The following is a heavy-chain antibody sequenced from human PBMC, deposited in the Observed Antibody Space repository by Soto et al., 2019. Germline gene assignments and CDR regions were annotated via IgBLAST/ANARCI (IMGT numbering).Heavy chain of an antibody. CDR3: ARLGAARSAPFDP. D-gene: IGHD6-6*01. Sequence: GGSLRLSCAASGFTFSSYAMHWFRQAPGKGLEWVAVISYDGSNKYYADSVKGRFTISRDNSKNTLYLQMNSLRAEDTAVYYCARLGAARSAPFDPWGQGTLVTVSS. J-gene: IGHJ5*02. V-gene: IGHV3-30-3*01. CDR1: GFTFSSYA. CDR2: ISYDGSNK.